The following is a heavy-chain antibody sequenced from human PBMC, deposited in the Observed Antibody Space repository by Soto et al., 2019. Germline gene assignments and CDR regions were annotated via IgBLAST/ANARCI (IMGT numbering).Heavy chain of an antibody. J-gene: IGHJ4*02. CDR2: IRSKANSYAT. CDR1: GFTFSGSA. D-gene: IGHD5-18*01. CDR3: TRSDHVDTAMVTFDY. Sequence: GGSLRLSCAASGFTFSGSAMHWVRQASGKGLEWVGRIRSKANSYATAYAASVKGRFTISRDDSKNTAYLQMNSLKTEDTAVYYCTRSDHVDTAMVTFDYWGQGTLVTVSS. V-gene: IGHV3-73*01.